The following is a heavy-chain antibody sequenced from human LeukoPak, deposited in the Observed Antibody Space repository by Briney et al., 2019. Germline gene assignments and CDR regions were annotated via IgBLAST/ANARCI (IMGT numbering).Heavy chain of an antibody. CDR2: ISAYNGNT. J-gene: IGHJ4*02. D-gene: IGHD5-24*01. CDR3: ARALVDGYKELGY. Sequence: ASVTVSFKASVYTFTTYGITGVGQAPGQGREWMGWISAYNGNTNYAQKLQGRVTMTTDTSTSTAYMELRSLRSDDTAVYYCARALVDGYKELGYWGQGTLVTVSS. CDR1: VYTFTTYG. V-gene: IGHV1-18*01.